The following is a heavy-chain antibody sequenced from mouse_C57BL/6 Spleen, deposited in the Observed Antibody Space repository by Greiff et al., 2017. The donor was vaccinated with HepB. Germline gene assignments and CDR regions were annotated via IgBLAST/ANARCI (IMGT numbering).Heavy chain of an antibody. D-gene: IGHD3-3*01. CDR1: GYTFTDYE. V-gene: IGHV1-15*01. CDR3: TRGGLGPYFDY. CDR2: IDPETGGT. Sequence: VQLQQSGAELVRPGASVTLSCKASGYTFTDYEMHWVKQTPVHGLEWIGAIDPETGGTAYNQKFKGKAILTADKSSSTAYMELRSLTSEDSAVYYCTRGGLGPYFDYWGQGTTLTVSS. J-gene: IGHJ2*01.